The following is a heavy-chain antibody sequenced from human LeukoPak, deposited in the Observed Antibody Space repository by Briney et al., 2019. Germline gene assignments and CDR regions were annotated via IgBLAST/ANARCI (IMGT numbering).Heavy chain of an antibody. Sequence: ASVKVSCKASGYTFTSYAMNWVRQAPGQGLEWMGWINTNTGNPTYAQGFTGRFVFSLDTSVSTAYLQISSLKAEDTAVYYCARGGTIFGAQPEFDYWGQGTLVTVSS. CDR2: INTNTGNP. D-gene: IGHD3-3*01. J-gene: IGHJ4*02. CDR3: ARGGTIFGAQPEFDY. CDR1: GYTFTSYA. V-gene: IGHV7-4-1*02.